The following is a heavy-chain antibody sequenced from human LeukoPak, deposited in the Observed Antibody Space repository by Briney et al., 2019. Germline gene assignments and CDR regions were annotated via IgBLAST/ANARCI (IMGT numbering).Heavy chain of an antibody. CDR3: ARDLVGGDY. Sequence: GGSLRLSCAASGFTFSSNWIHWVRQVPGKGLVWVSRINSDGSSTAYADSVKGRFTISRDNAKNSLYLQMNSLRAEDTAVYYCARDLVGGDYWGQGTLVTVSS. CDR2: INSDGSST. J-gene: IGHJ4*02. CDR1: GFTFSSNW. V-gene: IGHV3-74*01.